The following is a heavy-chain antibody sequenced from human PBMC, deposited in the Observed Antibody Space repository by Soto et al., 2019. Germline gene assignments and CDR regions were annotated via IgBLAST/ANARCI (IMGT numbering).Heavy chain of an antibody. CDR2: ISAYNGNT. D-gene: IGHD3-10*01. CDR3: ARVRSITMVRGVLMDV. Sequence: SVKVSCKASGYTFTSYGISWVRQAPGQGLEWMGWISAYNGNTNYAQKLQGRVTMTTDTSTSTAYMELRSLRSDDTAVYYCARVRSITMVRGVLMDVWGQGTTVTVSS. CDR1: GYTFTSYG. V-gene: IGHV1-18*01. J-gene: IGHJ6*02.